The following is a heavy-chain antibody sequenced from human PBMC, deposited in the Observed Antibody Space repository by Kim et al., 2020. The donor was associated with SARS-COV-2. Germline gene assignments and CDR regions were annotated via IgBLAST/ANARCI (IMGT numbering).Heavy chain of an antibody. CDR2: T. CDR3: VRGYAGGPLDF. D-gene: IGHD3-16*01. Sequence: TGYAESVKGRLTISRDNAKSPLYLQRKSLRADDTALYYCVRGYAGGPLDFWGHGTLVTVSS. V-gene: IGHV3-20*03. J-gene: IGHJ4*01.